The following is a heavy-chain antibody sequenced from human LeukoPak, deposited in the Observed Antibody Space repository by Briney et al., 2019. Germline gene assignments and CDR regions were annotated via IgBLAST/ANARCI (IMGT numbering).Heavy chain of an antibody. Sequence: SETLSLTCTVSGGSVSSGSYYWSWIRQPPGKGLEWIGYIYCSGSTNYNPSLKSRVTISVDTSKNQFSLKLSSVTAADTAVYYCARDNCGGDCYSDYWGQGTLVTVSS. CDR1: GGSVSSGSYY. J-gene: IGHJ4*02. CDR2: IYCSGST. D-gene: IGHD2-21*02. V-gene: IGHV4-61*01. CDR3: ARDNCGGDCYSDY.